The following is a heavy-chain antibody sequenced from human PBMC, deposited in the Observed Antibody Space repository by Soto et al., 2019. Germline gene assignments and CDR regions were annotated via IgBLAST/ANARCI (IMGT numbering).Heavy chain of an antibody. CDR1: GFTFSSYG. CDR3: AKSYDSSSDAFDI. D-gene: IGHD3-22*01. Sequence: QVQLVESGGGVVQPGRSLRLSCAASGFTFSSYGMHWVRQAPGKGLEWVAVISYDGSNKYYADSVKGRFTISRDNSKNTLYLQMNSLRAEDTAVYYCAKSYDSSSDAFDIWGQGTMVTVSS. J-gene: IGHJ3*02. V-gene: IGHV3-30*18. CDR2: ISYDGSNK.